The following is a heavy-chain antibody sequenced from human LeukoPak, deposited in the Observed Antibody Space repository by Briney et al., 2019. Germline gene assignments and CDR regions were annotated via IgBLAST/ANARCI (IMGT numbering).Heavy chain of an antibody. CDR2: ISAYNGNT. J-gene: IGHJ4*02. D-gene: IGHD2-15*01. Sequence: ASVKLSCKASGYTFTSYGISWVRHAPGQGLEWMGWISAYNGNTNYAQKLQGEVIMTTDTSTNTAYMELSSLRSEDTAVYYCATSSVVAASPFDYWGQGTMVTVSS. V-gene: IGHV1-18*01. CDR1: GYTFTSYG. CDR3: ATSSVVAASPFDY.